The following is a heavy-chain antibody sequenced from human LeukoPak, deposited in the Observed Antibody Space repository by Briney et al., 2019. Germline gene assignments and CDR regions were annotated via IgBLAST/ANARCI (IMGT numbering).Heavy chain of an antibody. V-gene: IGHV3-23*01. J-gene: IGHJ4*02. CDR2: IGMGGDT. Sequence: GGSLRRSCTASGFMFNNFGLSWVRQPPGKGLEWVSAIGMGGDTYYADAVRGRFTISRDNSKNTLFLQMNSLSAVDTAIYYCAKGFYGSGSSYYDAWGQGILVSVSS. CDR1: GFMFNNFG. CDR3: AKGFYGSGSSYYDA. D-gene: IGHD3-10*01.